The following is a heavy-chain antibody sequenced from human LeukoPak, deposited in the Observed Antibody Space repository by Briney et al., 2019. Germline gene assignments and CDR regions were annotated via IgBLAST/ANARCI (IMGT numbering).Heavy chain of an antibody. CDR3: ASELWFGELLEPENYFDY. D-gene: IGHD3-10*01. Sequence: SVKVSCKASGGTFSSYAISWVRQAPGQGLEWMGRIIPILGIANYTQKFQGRVTITADKSTSTAYMELSSLRSEDTAVYYCASELWFGELLEPENYFDYWGQGTLVTVSS. V-gene: IGHV1-69*04. CDR2: IIPILGIA. CDR1: GGTFSSYA. J-gene: IGHJ4*02.